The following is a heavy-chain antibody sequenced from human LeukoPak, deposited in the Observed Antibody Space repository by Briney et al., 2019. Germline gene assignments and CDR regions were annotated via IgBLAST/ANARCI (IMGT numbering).Heavy chain of an antibody. CDR2: IYYIGST. V-gene: IGHV4-59*08. CDR1: GGAISGYY. J-gene: IGHJ6*03. D-gene: IGHD2-15*01. CDR3: VRHGCSGGTCNSSYYMDV. Sequence: SETLSLTPTVSGGAISGYYWSWIRQSPGKGLECSGYIYYIGSTNYYPSLKSRITISVDMSKNQVSLKLSSVTAADTAVYYCVRHGCSGGTCNSSYYMDVWGKGTTVTVSS.